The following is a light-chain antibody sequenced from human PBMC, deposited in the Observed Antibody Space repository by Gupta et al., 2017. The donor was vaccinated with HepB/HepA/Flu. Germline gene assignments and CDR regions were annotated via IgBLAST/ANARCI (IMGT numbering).Light chain of an antibody. CDR1: GSNIGDNS. CDR2: ENY. J-gene: IGLJ2*01. CDR3: ATWDSSLSAVV. Sequence: QSVLTQPHSVPAAPGQKDTISCSGSGSNIGDNSVSWYQQVPETAPKLLIFENYKRPSGIPDRFSGSKSGTSATLGITGLQTGDEADYYCATWDSSLSAVVFGGGTKLTVL. V-gene: IGLV1-51*02.